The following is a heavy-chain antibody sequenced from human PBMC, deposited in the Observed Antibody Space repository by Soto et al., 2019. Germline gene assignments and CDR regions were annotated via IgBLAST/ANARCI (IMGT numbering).Heavy chain of an antibody. CDR3: AREVNSSPARGPNWFDP. CDR2: TYHSGTT. D-gene: IGHD6-13*01. Sequence: QVQLQESGPGLVQPSGTLSLTCAVSGDSINNSRWWSWVRQTPGKGLEWIGETYHSGTTNYNPSLKTRVTISIDKSKNQFSLKMNSVTAADTAVYYCAREVNSSPARGPNWFDPWGQGTLDTVSS. V-gene: IGHV4-4*02. CDR1: GDSINNSRW. J-gene: IGHJ5*02.